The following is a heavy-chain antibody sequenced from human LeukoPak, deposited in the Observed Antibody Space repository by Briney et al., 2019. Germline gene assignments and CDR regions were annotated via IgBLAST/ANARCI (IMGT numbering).Heavy chain of an antibody. Sequence: PGRSLRLSCAASGFTFSSYGMHWVRQAPGKGLEWVSVFYTDGRTYYADSVRGRFIISRDNSKNTLYLQMNSLRAEDTAVYFCVRDGRGSNIHDSHDYWGQGTLVTVSS. V-gene: IGHV3-NL1*01. J-gene: IGHJ4*01. CDR3: VRDGRGSNIHDSHDY. CDR2: FYTDGRT. CDR1: GFTFSSYG. D-gene: IGHD4-23*01.